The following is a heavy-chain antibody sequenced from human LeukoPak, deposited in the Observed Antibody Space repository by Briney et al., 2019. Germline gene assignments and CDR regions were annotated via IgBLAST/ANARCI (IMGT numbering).Heavy chain of an antibody. CDR2: IWSDESNK. CDR1: GFTFSNYG. Sequence: PGRSLRLSCAASGFTFSNYGMHWVRQAPGKGLEWVAVIWSDESNKYYADSVKGRFTISRDNFKNTLYLHMSRLRAEDTTVYYCARGVVGATTGWYFDLWGRGTLATVSS. J-gene: IGHJ2*01. V-gene: IGHV3-33*01. CDR3: ARGVVGATTGWYFDL. D-gene: IGHD1-26*01.